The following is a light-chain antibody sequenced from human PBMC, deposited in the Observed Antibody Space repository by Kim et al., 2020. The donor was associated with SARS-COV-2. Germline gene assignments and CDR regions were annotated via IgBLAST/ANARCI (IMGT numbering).Light chain of an antibody. CDR3: QQFATSPRT. J-gene: IGKJ1*01. CDR1: ESVSSTY. CDR2: GAT. V-gene: IGKV3-20*01. Sequence: EIVLTQSPGTLSLSAGERATLSCRASESVSSTYLAWFQQKPGQAPRLLIYGATNRAAGIPARFSGSGSGTEFTLTISRLEPEDFAVYYCQQFATSPRTFGQGTKVEIK.